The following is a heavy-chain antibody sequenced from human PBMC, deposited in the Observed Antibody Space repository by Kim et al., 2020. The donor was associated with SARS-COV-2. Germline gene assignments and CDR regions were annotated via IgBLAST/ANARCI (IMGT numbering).Heavy chain of an antibody. J-gene: IGHJ4*02. V-gene: IGHV1-18*01. Sequence: ASVKVSCKASGYTFTSYGISWVRQAPGQGLEWMGWISAYNGNTNYAQKLQGRVTMTTDTSTSTAYMELRSLRSDDTAVYYCASSRFGELLLAYWGQGTLVTVSS. CDR2: ISAYNGNT. CDR1: GYTFTSYG. D-gene: IGHD3-10*01. CDR3: ASSRFGELLLAY.